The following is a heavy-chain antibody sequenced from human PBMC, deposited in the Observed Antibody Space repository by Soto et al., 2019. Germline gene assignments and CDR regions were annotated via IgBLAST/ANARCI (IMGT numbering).Heavy chain of an antibody. J-gene: IGHJ6*04. D-gene: IGHD3-9*01. V-gene: IGHV1-8*01. Sequence: GASVKVSCKASGYTFTSYDISWVRQATGQGLEWMGWMNPNSGNTGYAQKFQGRVTMTRNTSISTTYTELSSLRSEDTAVYYCARDHDILTGSQVVDVWGKGTTVTVSS. CDR3: ARDHDILTGSQVVDV. CDR1: GYTFTSYD. CDR2: MNPNSGNT.